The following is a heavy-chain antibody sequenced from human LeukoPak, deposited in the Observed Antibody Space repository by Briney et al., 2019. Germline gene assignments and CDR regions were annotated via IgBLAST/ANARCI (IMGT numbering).Heavy chain of an antibody. V-gene: IGHV3-30*18. CDR3: AKEGTRSHSQWAFDF. CDR1: GFIFRNYG. Sequence: GGSLRLSCAGSGFIFRNYGMLWVRQAPGQGLEWVAVISDGGAHLYYADSVKGRFTISRDNSESTMYLQMNSLRVEDTAVYYCAKEGTRSHSQWAFDFWGQGTMVTVSS. J-gene: IGHJ3*01. CDR2: ISDGGAHL. D-gene: IGHD6-19*01.